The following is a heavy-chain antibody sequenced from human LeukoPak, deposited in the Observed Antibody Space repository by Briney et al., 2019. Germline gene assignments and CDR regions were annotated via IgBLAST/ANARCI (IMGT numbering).Heavy chain of an antibody. V-gene: IGHV4-34*01. CDR1: GGSFSGYY. J-gene: IGHJ4*02. Sequence: PSETLSLTCAVYGGSFSGYYWSWIRQPPGKGLEWIGEINHSGSTNYNTSHKSRVTISVDTSKNQFSLKLNSVAAADTAVYYCSRDGGRDSGSYYEDYWGQGTLVTVSS. D-gene: IGHD1-26*01. CDR3: SRDGGRDSGSYYEDY. CDR2: INHSGST.